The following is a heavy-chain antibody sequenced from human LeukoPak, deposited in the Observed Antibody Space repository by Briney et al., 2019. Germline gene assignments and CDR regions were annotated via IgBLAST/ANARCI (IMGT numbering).Heavy chain of an antibody. D-gene: IGHD2-2*01. CDR3: ARHELPVGCASTNCSDGSWFDP. CDR2: INHVNSDS. Sequence: GEALKISCKASGYIFTNYWIAWVRQMPGNGVEWMGIINHVNSDSRYSPSFQGQVTMSVDKTINTAYLHWRSLEAADTAIYYCARHELPVGCASTNCSDGSWFDPWGQGTLVTVSS. V-gene: IGHV5-51*01. J-gene: IGHJ5*02. CDR1: GYIFTNYW.